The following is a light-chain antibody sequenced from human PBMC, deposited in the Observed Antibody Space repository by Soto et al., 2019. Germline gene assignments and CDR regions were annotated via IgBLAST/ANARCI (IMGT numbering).Light chain of an antibody. CDR1: QSVSSS. J-gene: IGKJ2*01. Sequence: EIVLTQSPATLSLSPGERATLSCRASQSVSSSLAWYQQKPGQAPRLLIYDASNRATGIPARFSGSGSGTDFTLTISSLEPDDFATYYCQQYNSYSPYTFGQGTKLEIK. CDR3: QQYNSYSPYT. CDR2: DAS. V-gene: IGKV3-11*01.